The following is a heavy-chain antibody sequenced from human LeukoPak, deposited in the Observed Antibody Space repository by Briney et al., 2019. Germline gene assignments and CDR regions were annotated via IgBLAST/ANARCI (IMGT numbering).Heavy chain of an antibody. J-gene: IGHJ6*03. D-gene: IGHD6-13*01. V-gene: IGHV4-39*07. CDR3: ASSRTPYSSSWYWYYYYMDV. CDR2: IYYSGST. CDR1: GGSISSSSYY. Sequence: SETLSLTCTVSGGSISSSSYYWGWIRQPPGKGLEWIGSIYYSGSTYYNPSLKSRVTISVDTSKNQFSLKLSSVTAADTAVYYCASSRTPYSSSWYWYYYYMDVWGKGTTVTVSS.